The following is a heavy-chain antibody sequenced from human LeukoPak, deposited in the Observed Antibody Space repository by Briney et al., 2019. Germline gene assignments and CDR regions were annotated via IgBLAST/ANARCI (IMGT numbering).Heavy chain of an antibody. V-gene: IGHV4-34*01. D-gene: IGHD4-4*01. Sequence: SETLSLTCAVYGGPFSGYYWSWIRQPPGKGLEWIGEINHSGSTNYNPSLKSRVTISVDTSKNQFSLKLSSVTAADTAVYYCARASTVTNLSVNYWGQGTLVTVSS. CDR1: GGPFSGYY. J-gene: IGHJ4*02. CDR3: ARASTVTNLSVNY. CDR2: INHSGST.